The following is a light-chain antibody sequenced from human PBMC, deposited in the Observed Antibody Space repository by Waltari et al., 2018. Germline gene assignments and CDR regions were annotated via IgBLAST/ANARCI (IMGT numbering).Light chain of an antibody. Sequence: EMVLTQSPATVSLSPGATATLPCRASQSVGTYLAWYQQKPGQAPRLLLYAASNRATGIPDRFRGSGSGTDFTITIDSLEPEDFALYYCQQRSSWTPHTFGQGARLEIK. J-gene: IGKJ2*01. CDR3: QQRSSWTPHT. CDR2: AAS. V-gene: IGKV3-11*01. CDR1: QSVGTY.